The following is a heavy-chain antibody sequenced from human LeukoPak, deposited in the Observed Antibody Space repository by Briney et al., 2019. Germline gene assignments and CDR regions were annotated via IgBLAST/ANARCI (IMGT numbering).Heavy chain of an antibody. Sequence: GGSLRLSCKASGFTVGHYAMSWFRQAPGKGLEWVSSISSSSSYIYYADSVKGRFTISRDNAKNSLYLQMNSLRAEDTAVYYCARDLGLPDLYGSGSYRHFVPYYYYYMDVWGKGTTVTVSS. J-gene: IGHJ6*03. CDR2: ISSSSSYI. D-gene: IGHD3-10*01. CDR1: GFTVGHYA. CDR3: ARDLGLPDLYGSGSYRHFVPYYYYYMDV. V-gene: IGHV3-21*01.